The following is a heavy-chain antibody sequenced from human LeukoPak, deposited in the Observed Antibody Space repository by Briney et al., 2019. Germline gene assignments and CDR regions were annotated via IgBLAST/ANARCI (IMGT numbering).Heavy chain of an antibody. CDR2: ISGSGGST. J-gene: IGHJ4*02. V-gene: IGHV3-23*01. Sequence: GGSLRLSCAASGFTFSSYAMSWVRQAPGKGLEWVSAISGSGGSTYYADSVKGRFTISRDNSKNTLYLQMNSLRAEDTAVYYCAKTNYYDSSGYPQLDYWGQGTLVTVSS. CDR3: AKTNYYDSSGYPQLDY. CDR1: GFTFSSYA. D-gene: IGHD3-22*01.